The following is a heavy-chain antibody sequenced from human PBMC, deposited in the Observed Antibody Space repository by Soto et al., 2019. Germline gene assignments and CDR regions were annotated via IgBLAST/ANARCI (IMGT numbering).Heavy chain of an antibody. V-gene: IGHV3-7*01. D-gene: IGHD6-6*01. CDR2: IKQDGSEK. Sequence: GGSLRLSCAASGFTFSSYWMSWVRQAPGKGLEWVANIKQDGSEKYYVDSVKGRFTISRDNAKNSLYLQMNSLRAEDTAVYYCAREGNRNSYYFDYWGQGTLVTVSS. CDR1: GFTFSSYW. J-gene: IGHJ4*02. CDR3: AREGNRNSYYFDY.